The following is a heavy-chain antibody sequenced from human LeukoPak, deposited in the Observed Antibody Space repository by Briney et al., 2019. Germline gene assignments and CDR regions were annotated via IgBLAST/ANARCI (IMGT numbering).Heavy chain of an antibody. CDR2: INPTSGGT. D-gene: IGHD3-22*01. J-gene: IGHJ5*02. CDR3: ARDLVQSSGSNWFDP. Sequence: AASVKVSCKASGYSFTGYYMHWVRQAPGQGLEWMGWINPTSGGTNYAQKFQGRVTMTRDTSISTAYMELSRLRSDDTGVYYCARDLVQSSGSNWFDPWGQGTLVTVSS. CDR1: GYSFTGYY. V-gene: IGHV1-2*02.